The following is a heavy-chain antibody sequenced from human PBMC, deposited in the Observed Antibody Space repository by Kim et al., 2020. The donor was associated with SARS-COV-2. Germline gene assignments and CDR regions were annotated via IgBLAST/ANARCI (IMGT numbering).Heavy chain of an antibody. Sequence: GGSPRLSCAASGFTFSTYWMHWVRQVARKGLSCVARSDPDGNSEDCADTVKGRFNIPRDNAKNTLYLQMNTLRAEETAVYYCVRGSNDWKGVDYWGQRTLVTVSS. CDR3: VRGSNDWKGVDY. CDR2: SDPDGNSE. D-gene: IGHD1-1*01. V-gene: IGHV3-74*01. CDR1: GFTFSTYW. J-gene: IGHJ4*02.